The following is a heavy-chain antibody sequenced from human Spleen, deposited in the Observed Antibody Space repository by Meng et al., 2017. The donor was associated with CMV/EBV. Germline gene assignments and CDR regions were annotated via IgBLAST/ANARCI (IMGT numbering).Heavy chain of an antibody. CDR1: GYTFSSYG. D-gene: IGHD3-22*01. V-gene: IGHV1-18*01. CDR3: GRAALMVVALFDY. J-gene: IGHJ4*02. Sequence: ASVKVSCKASGYTFSSYGISWVRQAPGQGLEWMGWISAYNGNTNYAQKLQDRVTMSTDTSTRTAYMELKSLRSEDTAVYYCGRAALMVVALFDYWGPGTLVTVSS. CDR2: ISAYNGNT.